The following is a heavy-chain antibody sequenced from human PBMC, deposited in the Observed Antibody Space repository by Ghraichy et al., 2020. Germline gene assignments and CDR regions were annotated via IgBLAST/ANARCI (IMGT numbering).Heavy chain of an antibody. CDR1: GFTVSNNY. CDR3: ARNMGELGV. J-gene: IGHJ4*02. Sequence: GESLNISCVVSGFTVSNNYMSWLRQAPGKGLEWVSLIYSGGGIYYADSVRGRFTISRDSFKNTLYLEMNSLTAEDTAVYYCARNMGELGVWGQGTLGTVSS. CDR2: IYSGGGI. D-gene: IGHD2/OR15-2a*01. V-gene: IGHV3-53*01.